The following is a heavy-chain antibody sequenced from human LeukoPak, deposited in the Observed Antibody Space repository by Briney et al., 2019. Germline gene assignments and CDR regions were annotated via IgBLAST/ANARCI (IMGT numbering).Heavy chain of an antibody. Sequence: ASVKVSCKTSGYSFTDYYMHWVRQAPGQGLEWMGWIDPNSGGTSSAQKFQGRVTMTRDTSITTVYMEVSWLTSDDTAIYYCARADRLDGGPYLIGPWGQGTLVTVSS. CDR1: GYSFTDYY. V-gene: IGHV1-2*02. D-gene: IGHD2-21*01. J-gene: IGHJ5*02. CDR3: ARADRLDGGPYLIGP. CDR2: IDPNSGGT.